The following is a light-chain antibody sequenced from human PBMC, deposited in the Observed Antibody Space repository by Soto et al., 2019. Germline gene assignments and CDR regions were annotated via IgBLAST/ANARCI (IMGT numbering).Light chain of an antibody. CDR3: QQYDTYPTT. Sequence: DIQMTQSPSTLSASVGDRVTIACRASQSISDWLAWYQQKPGQAPKFLIYKASNLESGVPSRFSGSGSGTEFTLTISSLQPDDFATYYCQQYDTYPTTFGRGTKVEIK. CDR1: QSISDW. CDR2: KAS. J-gene: IGKJ1*01. V-gene: IGKV1-5*03.